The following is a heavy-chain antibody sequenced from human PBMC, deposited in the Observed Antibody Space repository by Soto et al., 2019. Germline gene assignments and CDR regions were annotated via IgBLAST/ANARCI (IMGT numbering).Heavy chain of an antibody. CDR3: ARGGSRRYYYYGMDV. Sequence: GGSLRLSCAASGFTFSSYAMHWVRQAPGKGLEWVAVISYDGSNKYYADSVKGRFTISRDNSKNTLYLQMNSLRAEDTAVYYCARGGSRRYYYYGMDVWGQGTMVTVSS. D-gene: IGHD6-13*01. CDR1: GFTFSSYA. J-gene: IGHJ6*02. V-gene: IGHV3-30-3*01. CDR2: ISYDGSNK.